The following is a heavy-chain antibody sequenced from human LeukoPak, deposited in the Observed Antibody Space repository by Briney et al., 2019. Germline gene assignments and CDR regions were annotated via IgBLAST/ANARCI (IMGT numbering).Heavy chain of an antibody. CDR2: IDWDDDK. CDR1: GFSLSTSGMR. Sequence: SGPTLLNPTQTLTLTCTFSGFSLSTSGMRVSWIRQPPGKALEWLARIDWDDDKFYSTSLKTRLTISKDTSKNQVVLTMTNTDPVDTATYYCARTPVLYDSSGYYYDYWGQGTLVTVSS. J-gene: IGHJ4*02. D-gene: IGHD3-22*01. CDR3: ARTPVLYDSSGYYYDY. V-gene: IGHV2-70*04.